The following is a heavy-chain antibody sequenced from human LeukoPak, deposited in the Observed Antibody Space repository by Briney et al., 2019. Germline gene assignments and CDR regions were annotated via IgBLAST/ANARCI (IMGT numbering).Heavy chain of an antibody. D-gene: IGHD3-9*01. CDR2: ISSDGSDT. CDR1: GFSFSNYW. J-gene: IGHJ4*02. Sequence: PGGSLRLSCAASGFSFSNYWMHWVRQAPGKGLVWVSRISSDGSDTIYADSVKGRFTMSRDNSKNTLYLQMNSLRAEDTAVYYCISSSYDILTGYGHWGQGTLVTVSS. V-gene: IGHV3-74*01. CDR3: ISSSYDILTGYGH.